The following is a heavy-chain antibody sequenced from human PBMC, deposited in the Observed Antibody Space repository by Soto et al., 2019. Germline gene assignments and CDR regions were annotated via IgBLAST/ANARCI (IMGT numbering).Heavy chain of an antibody. Sequence: EVQLVESGGGLVQPGGSLRLSCAASGFTLSNYWMHWVRQAPGEGLVWVSRINDVGSSITYADSVKGRFTISRDNAKNTVDLQLNSLRVEDTAVYYCARVAQCNSDSISCYARGAFDMWGQGTMVTVSS. CDR3: ARVAQCNSDSISCYARGAFDM. D-gene: IGHD3-16*01. CDR2: INDVGSSI. CDR1: GFTLSNYW. J-gene: IGHJ3*02. V-gene: IGHV3-74*01.